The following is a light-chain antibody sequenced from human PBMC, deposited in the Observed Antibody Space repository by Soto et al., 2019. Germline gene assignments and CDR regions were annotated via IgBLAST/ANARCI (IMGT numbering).Light chain of an antibody. Sequence: QSALTQPASVSGSPGRSITISCTGTSSDVGGYNYVSWYQQHPGKAPKLMIYDVSNRPSGVSNRFSGSKSGNTASLTISGLQAEDEAHYYCSSYTSSSPPSHVFGTGTKVTVL. CDR1: SSDVGGYNY. J-gene: IGLJ1*01. CDR2: DVS. V-gene: IGLV2-14*01. CDR3: SSYTSSSPPSHV.